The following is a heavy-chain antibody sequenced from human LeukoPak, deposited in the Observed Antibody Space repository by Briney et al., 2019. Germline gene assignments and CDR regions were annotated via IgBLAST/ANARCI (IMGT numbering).Heavy chain of an antibody. CDR1: GGSISGGGYY. V-gene: IGHV4-31*03. CDR2: IYYTGNT. D-gene: IGHD4-17*01. J-gene: IGHJ4*02. CDR3: ARVASAAVTILDY. Sequence: PSETLSLTCTVSGGSISGGGYYWSWIRQHPGKGLEWIGHIYYTGNTYYNPSLKSRVTISIDTSRNQFSLKLSSVTAADTAVYYCARVASAAVTILDYWGQGTLVTVSS.